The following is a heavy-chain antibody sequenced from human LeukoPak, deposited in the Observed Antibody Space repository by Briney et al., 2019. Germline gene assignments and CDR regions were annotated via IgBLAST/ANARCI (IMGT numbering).Heavy chain of an antibody. J-gene: IGHJ4*02. V-gene: IGHV3-48*01. CDR1: GFTFSSYS. CDR2: ISSSSSTI. Sequence: PGGSLRLSCAASGFTFSSYSMNWVRQAPGKGLEWVSYISSSSSTIYYADSVKGRFTTPRDNAKNSLYLQMNSLRAEDTAVYYCAREGTYYDFWSGFPYYFDYWGQGTLVTASS. D-gene: IGHD3-3*01. CDR3: AREGTYYDFWSGFPYYFDY.